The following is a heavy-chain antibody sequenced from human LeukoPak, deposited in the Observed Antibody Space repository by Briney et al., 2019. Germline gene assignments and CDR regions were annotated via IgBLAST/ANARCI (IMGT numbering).Heavy chain of an antibody. CDR1: GFTFSSYA. V-gene: IGHV3-23*01. CDR2: ISGSGGST. Sequence: GGSLRLSCTASGFTFSSYAMSWVRQAPGKGLEWVSAISGSGGSTYYADSVRGRFTVSRDNSINTVYLQMNSLRAEDTAVYYCANLGKYCSGFSCYKWGQGTLVTVSS. D-gene: IGHD2-2*02. J-gene: IGHJ4*02. CDR3: ANLGKYCSGFSCYK.